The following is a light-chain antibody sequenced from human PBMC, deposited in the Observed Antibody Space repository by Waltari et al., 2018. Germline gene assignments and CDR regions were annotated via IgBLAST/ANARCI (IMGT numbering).Light chain of an antibody. J-gene: IGLJ1*01. Sequence: QSALTQPASVSGSPGQSITISCSGTSNDIGNYNYVSWYQQHPGKAPKLRIYDVTGRPSGVSDRFSASKSGSTASLTISGLQAEDEADYYCKSYTGSGTFVFGTGTKVTVL. V-gene: IGLV2-14*01. CDR3: KSYTGSGTFV. CDR1: SNDIGNYNY. CDR2: DVT.